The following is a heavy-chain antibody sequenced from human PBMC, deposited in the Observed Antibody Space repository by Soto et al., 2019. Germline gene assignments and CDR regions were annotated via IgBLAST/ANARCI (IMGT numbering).Heavy chain of an antibody. D-gene: IGHD3-16*01. J-gene: IGHJ6*02. CDR2: IKHDGSEK. CDR1: GFTFSSYW. CDR3: ARQGGRRTYYYYYGMDV. Sequence: EVQLVEFGGGLVQPGGSLRLSCTASGFTFSSYWMSWVRQAPGKGLEWVANIKHDGSEKNYVDSVKGRFTISTDNAKNSVFLQMNSLRAEDTAVYYCARQGGRRTYYYYYGMDVWGQGTTVTVSS. V-gene: IGHV3-7*01.